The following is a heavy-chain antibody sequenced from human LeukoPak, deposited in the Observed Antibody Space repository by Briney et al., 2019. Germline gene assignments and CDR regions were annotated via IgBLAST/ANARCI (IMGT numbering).Heavy chain of an antibody. CDR2: IRYDGSNK. CDR3: ALQRGYYDSSDYYLDY. CDR1: GFTFSSYA. D-gene: IGHD3-22*01. J-gene: IGHJ4*02. Sequence: QPGGSLRLSCAASGFTFSSYAIHWVRQAPGKGLEWVAFIRYDGSNKYYADSVKGRFTISRDNSKNTLYLRMNSLRAEDTAVYYCALQRGYYDSSDYYLDYWGQGTLVTVSS. V-gene: IGHV3-30*02.